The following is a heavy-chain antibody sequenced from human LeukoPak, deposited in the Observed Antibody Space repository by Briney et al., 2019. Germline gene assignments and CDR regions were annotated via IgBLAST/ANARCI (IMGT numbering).Heavy chain of an antibody. Sequence: PSETLSLTCAVYGGSFSGYYWSWVRQPPGKGLEWIGEINHSGSTNYNPSLKSRVTISVDTSKNQFSLKLSSVAAADTAVYYCARAPPRSTTGGMDVWGQGTRVTVSS. CDR1: GGSFSGYY. CDR2: INHSGST. V-gene: IGHV4-34*01. D-gene: IGHD1-14*01. J-gene: IGHJ6*02. CDR3: ARAPPRSTTGGMDV.